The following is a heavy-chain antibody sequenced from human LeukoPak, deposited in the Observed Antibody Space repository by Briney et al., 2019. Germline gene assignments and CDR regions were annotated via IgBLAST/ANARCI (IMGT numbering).Heavy chain of an antibody. D-gene: IGHD3-3*01. CDR2: MNPNSGNT. CDR3: ARITIFGVVIIDY. CDR1: GYTFTSYD. Sequence: VKVSCKASGYTFTSYDINWVRQATGQGLEWMGWMNPNSGNTGYAQKFQGRGTMTRNTSISTAYMELSSLRSEDTAVYYCARITIFGVVIIDYWGQGTLVTVSS. J-gene: IGHJ4*02. V-gene: IGHV1-8*01.